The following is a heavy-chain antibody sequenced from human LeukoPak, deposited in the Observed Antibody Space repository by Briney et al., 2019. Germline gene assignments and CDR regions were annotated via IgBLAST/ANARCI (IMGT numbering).Heavy chain of an antibody. Sequence: PSETLSLTCTVSGVSISSSSYYWGWIRQPPGKGLEWIGSIYYSGSTYYNPSLKSRVTISVDTSKNQFSLKLSSVTAADTAVYYCARDRALYYDSSGGDAFDIWGQGTMVTVSS. J-gene: IGHJ3*02. D-gene: IGHD3-22*01. CDR2: IYYSGST. CDR3: ARDRALYYDSSGGDAFDI. CDR1: GVSISSSSYY. V-gene: IGHV4-39*07.